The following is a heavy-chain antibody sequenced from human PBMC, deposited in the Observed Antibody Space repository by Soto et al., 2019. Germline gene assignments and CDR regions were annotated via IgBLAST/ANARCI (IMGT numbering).Heavy chain of an antibody. D-gene: IGHD5-18*01. CDR3: ARGAHTYGYVFDY. J-gene: IGHJ4*02. Sequence: GASVKVSWKTSGYTFTSNAIQWVRQAPGQSLEWMGWVNAGNGYTKYLQNFQGRVTISSDTSASTAYMELNSLRSEDTAVYYCARGAHTYGYVFDYWGQGTLVTISS. V-gene: IGHV1-3*01. CDR2: VNAGNGYT. CDR1: GYTFTSNA.